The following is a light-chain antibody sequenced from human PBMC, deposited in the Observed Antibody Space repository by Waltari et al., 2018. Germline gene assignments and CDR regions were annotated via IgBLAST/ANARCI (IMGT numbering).Light chain of an antibody. V-gene: IGKV4-1*01. CDR3: QQYYSIPIT. J-gene: IGKJ5*01. CDR2: WAS. Sequence: DIVMTQSPDSLAVSLGERPTINCKSSQSVLYSSNNKNYLAWYQQKPGQPPKLLIYWASTRESGVPDRVSGSGSGTDFTLTISSLQAEDVAVYYCQQYYSIPITFGQGTRLEIK. CDR1: QSVLYSSNNKNY.